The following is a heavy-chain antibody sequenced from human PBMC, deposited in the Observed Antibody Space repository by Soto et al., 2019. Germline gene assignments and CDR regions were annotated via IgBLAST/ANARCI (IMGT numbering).Heavy chain of an antibody. CDR1: GFTFSSYA. CDR3: AKTANGWFSAFDI. Sequence: EVQLLESGGGLVQPGGSLRLSCAASGFTFSSYAMSWVRQAPGKGLEWVSAISGSGGTTYYADAVTGRFTFSRDNSKNTLYLQMNSLRAEDTAVYYCAKTANGWFSAFDIWGQGTMVTVS. D-gene: IGHD6-19*01. CDR2: ISGSGGTT. V-gene: IGHV3-23*01. J-gene: IGHJ3*02.